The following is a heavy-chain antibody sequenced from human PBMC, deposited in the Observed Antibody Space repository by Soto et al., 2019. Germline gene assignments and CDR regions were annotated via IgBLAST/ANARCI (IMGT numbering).Heavy chain of an antibody. Sequence: SETLYLTCAFSGSYLSGGYYSWSWIRQPPGKGLVWIGFIYNSGSTYYNSSLKSRVTISVDRSKNHLFLNLTSVTAADTAVYYCATYRQFFQIWGQGTKVPVSS. CDR1: GSYLSGGYYS. CDR2: IYNSGST. CDR3: ATYRQFFQI. J-gene: IGHJ3*02. V-gene: IGHV4-30-2*01.